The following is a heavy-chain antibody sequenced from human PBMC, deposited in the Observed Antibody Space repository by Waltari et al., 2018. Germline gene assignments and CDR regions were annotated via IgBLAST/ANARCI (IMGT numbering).Heavy chain of an antibody. CDR3: ARSLDA. CDR1: GFTFSNAW. V-gene: IGHV3-7*03. CDR2: IKPDGSER. Sequence: EVQLVESGGGLVQPGGSLRLSCAASGFTFSNAWMDWVRQAPGKGLEGVAKIKPDGSERYSVDSVKGRFTIARDNAKNSVYLKMNSLRAEDTDVYYCARSLDAWGQGTTVTVSS. J-gene: IGHJ6*02.